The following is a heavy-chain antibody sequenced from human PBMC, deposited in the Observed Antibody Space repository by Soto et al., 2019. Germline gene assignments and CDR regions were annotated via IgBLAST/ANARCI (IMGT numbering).Heavy chain of an antibody. CDR1: GYTFTSYY. CDR2: INPSGGST. CDR3: ARERGITIFGVVIPYGMDV. J-gene: IGHJ6*02. Sequence: GASVKVSCKASGYTFTSYYMHWVRQAPGQGLEWMGIINPSGGSTSYAQKFQGRVTMTRDTSTSTVYMELSSLRSEDTAVYYCARERGITIFGVVIPYGMDVWGQGTMVTVSS. V-gene: IGHV1-46*01. D-gene: IGHD3-3*01.